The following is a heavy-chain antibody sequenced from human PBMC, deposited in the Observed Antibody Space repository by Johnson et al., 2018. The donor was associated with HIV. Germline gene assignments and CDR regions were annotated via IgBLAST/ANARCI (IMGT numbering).Heavy chain of an antibody. V-gene: IGHV3-30*02. CDR1: GFTFSAYG. CDR3: AKAEGGSRGAFDI. Sequence: QVQLVESGGGLVQPGGSLRLSCAASGFTFSAYGMYWVRQAPGKGLEWVAFIRYDGSNKYYADSVKGRFTISRDNSKNTLYLQMNSLRAEDTAVYYCAKAEGGSRGAFDIWGQGTMVTVSS. D-gene: IGHD1-26*01. CDR2: IRYDGSNK. J-gene: IGHJ3*02.